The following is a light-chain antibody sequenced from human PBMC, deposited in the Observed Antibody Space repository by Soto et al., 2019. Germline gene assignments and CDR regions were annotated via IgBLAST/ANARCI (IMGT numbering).Light chain of an antibody. J-gene: IGKJ1*01. Sequence: DIQMTQSPSTLSASVGDRVTITCRASQSIGRFLAWYQHQPGKAPKLLIYDASTLESGVPSRFSGTGSGTEFTFSITSLQPEDFGTYYGPQCYMGWTFGQGTKVDFK. CDR2: DAS. V-gene: IGKV1-5*01. CDR3: PQCYMGWT. CDR1: QSIGRF.